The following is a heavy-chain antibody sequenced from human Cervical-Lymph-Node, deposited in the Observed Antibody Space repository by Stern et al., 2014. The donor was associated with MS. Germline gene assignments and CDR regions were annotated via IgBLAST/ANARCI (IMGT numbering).Heavy chain of an antibody. J-gene: IGHJ5*02. V-gene: IGHV1-69*01. Sequence: VQLVESGAEVTKPGSSVKVSCKASGGTFSKFPSSWVRQAPGQGLEWMGGIFPVFGTPTYAQEFRGRVTITADVSTSTVYMELSSLRSDDTAVYYWPLSSETSDRWYSLGYDLWGQGTLVTVSS. CDR2: IFPVFGTP. D-gene: IGHD6-13*01. CDR1: GGTFSKFP. CDR3: PLSSETSDRWYSLGYDL.